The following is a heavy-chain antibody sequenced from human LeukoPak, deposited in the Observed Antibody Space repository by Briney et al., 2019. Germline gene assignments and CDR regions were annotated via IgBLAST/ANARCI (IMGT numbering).Heavy chain of an antibody. J-gene: IGHJ1*01. D-gene: IGHD4-17*01. CDR3: ARDPNGNYVGAFDFQR. Sequence: GGSLRLSCAASGSTFSNYAMSWVRQAPGKGLEWVSSISGVGTYYADSVKGRFSISRDNYKNTLYLQMSSLRAEDTAVYYCARDPNGNYVGAFDFQRWGQGTLVTVSS. V-gene: IGHV3-23*01. CDR2: ISGVGT. CDR1: GSTFSNYA.